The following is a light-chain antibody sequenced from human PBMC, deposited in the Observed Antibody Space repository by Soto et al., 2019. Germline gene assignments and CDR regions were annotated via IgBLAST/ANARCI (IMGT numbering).Light chain of an antibody. J-gene: IGKJ1*01. V-gene: IGKV1-5*03. CDR2: KAS. Sequence: DIQMTQSPSTLSASVGDRVTIICRASQSISSWSAWYQQKPGKAPKLLIYKASTLKSGVPSRFSGSGSGTEFTLTISSLQPDDFATYYCQHYNSYSEAFGQGTKVELK. CDR1: QSISSW. CDR3: QHYNSYSEA.